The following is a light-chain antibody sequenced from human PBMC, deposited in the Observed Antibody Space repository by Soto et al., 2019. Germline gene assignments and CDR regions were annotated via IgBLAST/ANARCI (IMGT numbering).Light chain of an antibody. CDR3: QQRSNWPRGT. J-gene: IGKJ4*01. Sequence: EIVLTKSPATLSLSPGERATLSCRASQSVSSYLAWYQQKPDQAPKLHNYDASNRATGIPARFSGSGSGTDFTLTISSLEPEDFAVYYCQQRSNWPRGTFGGGTKVDIK. V-gene: IGKV3-11*01. CDR2: DAS. CDR1: QSVSSY.